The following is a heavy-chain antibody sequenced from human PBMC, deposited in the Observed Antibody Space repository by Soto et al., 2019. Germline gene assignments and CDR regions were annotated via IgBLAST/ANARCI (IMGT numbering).Heavy chain of an antibody. CDR3: ARANGYGSGSWDYGMDV. V-gene: IGHV4-59*01. CDR2: IYYSGST. Sequence: QVQLQESGPGLVKPSETLSLTCTVSGGSISSYYWSWIRQPPGKGLEWIGYIYYSGSTNYNPSLKSGVTISVDTSKNQFSLKLSSVTAADTAVYYCARANGYGSGSWDYGMDVWGQGTTVTVSS. D-gene: IGHD3-10*01. CDR1: GGSISSYY. J-gene: IGHJ6*02.